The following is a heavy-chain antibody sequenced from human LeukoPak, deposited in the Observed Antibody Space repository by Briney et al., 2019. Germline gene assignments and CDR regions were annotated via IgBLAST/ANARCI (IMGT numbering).Heavy chain of an antibody. J-gene: IGHJ4*02. D-gene: IGHD4-23*01. CDR1: GYTFNTHW. CDR2: IYPGDSEA. V-gene: IGHV5-51*01. CDR3: ARSDYHGNSFDY. Sequence: GESLKISCKVSGYTFNTHWIGWVRQLPGKGLEWMGIIYPGDSEAKYSPSFQGQVTISADKSISTAYLQWSSLKASDTAMYYCARSDYHGNSFDYWGQGTLVTVSS.